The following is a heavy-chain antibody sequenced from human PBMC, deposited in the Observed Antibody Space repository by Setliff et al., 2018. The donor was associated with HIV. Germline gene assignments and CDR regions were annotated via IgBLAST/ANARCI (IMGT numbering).Heavy chain of an antibody. CDR3: GRDEHGFNSNWYGVD. J-gene: IGHJ4*02. CDR1: DSYDSISSNNYY. V-gene: IGHV4-61*02. Sequence: TLSLTCTVSDSYDSISSNNYYWSWIRQAAGKGLEWIGRIYTSGSANYNPSLKSRVTISVDTSKNQFSLKLSSVTVADTALYYCGRDEHGFNSNWYGVDWGQGTLVTVSS. D-gene: IGHD6-13*01. CDR2: IYTSGSA.